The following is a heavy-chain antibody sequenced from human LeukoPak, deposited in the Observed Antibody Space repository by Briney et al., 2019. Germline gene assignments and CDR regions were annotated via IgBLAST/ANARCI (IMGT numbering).Heavy chain of an antibody. D-gene: IGHD3-3*01. CDR1: GGSFSGYY. CDR3: ARGAKYYDFWSGYFNNWFDP. J-gene: IGHJ5*02. Sequence: PSETLSLTCAVYGGSFSGYYWSWIRQPPGKGLEWIGEINHSGSTNYNPSLKSRVTISVDTSKNQFSLKLSSVTAADMAVYYCARGAKYYDFWSGYFNNWFDPWGQGTLVTVSS. V-gene: IGHV4-34*01. CDR2: INHSGST.